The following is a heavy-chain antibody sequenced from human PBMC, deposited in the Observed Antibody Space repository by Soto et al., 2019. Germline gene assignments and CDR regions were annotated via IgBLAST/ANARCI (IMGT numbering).Heavy chain of an antibody. CDR3: AGGSPSYYGLDV. CDR1: RFTFSSYA. V-gene: IGHV3-30*03. D-gene: IGHD2-2*01. CDR2: ISYDGSNK. J-gene: IGHJ6*02. Sequence: QMQLVESGGGVVQPGRSLRLSCAASRFTFSSYAMHWVRQAPGKGLEWVAVISYDGSNKYYVDSVKGRFTISRDNFKNTLYLQMNSLRAEDTALYYCAGGSPSYYGLDVWGQGTTVTVSS.